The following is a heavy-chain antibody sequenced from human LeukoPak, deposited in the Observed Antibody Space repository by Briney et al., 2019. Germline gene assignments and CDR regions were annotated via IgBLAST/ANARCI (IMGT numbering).Heavy chain of an antibody. CDR1: GFTFSSYE. CDR2: ISSGGSTI. CDR3: AREEESAAIVDY. J-gene: IGHJ4*02. Sequence: GGSLRLSCAASGFTFSSYEMNWVRQAPGKGLEWVSYISSGGSTIYYACSVKGRFTISRDNAKNSLYLQMNSLRAEDTAVYYCAREEESAAIVDYWGQGTLVTVSS. V-gene: IGHV3-48*03. D-gene: IGHD2-2*02.